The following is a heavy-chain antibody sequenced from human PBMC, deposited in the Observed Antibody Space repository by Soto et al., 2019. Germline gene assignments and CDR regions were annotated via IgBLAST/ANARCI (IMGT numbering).Heavy chain of an antibody. CDR1: GGTFSSYD. J-gene: IGHJ4*02. CDR2: IIPIFGTA. CDR3: ARGVEGSGYYDSSGYYCFDH. V-gene: IGHV1-69*13. D-gene: IGHD3-22*01. Sequence: SVEVSCKASGGTFSSYDISWVRQAPGQGLEWLGGIIPIFGTANYAQKFQGRVTITADESTSTAYMELSSLRSEDTAVYYCARGVEGSGYYDSSGYYCFDHWGQGTLVTVSS.